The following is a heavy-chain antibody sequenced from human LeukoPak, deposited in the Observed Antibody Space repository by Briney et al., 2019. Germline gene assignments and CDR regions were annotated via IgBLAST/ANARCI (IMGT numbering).Heavy chain of an antibody. Sequence: SETLSLTCNVSGGSISSDDYYWSWIRQPPGKGLVWIGYIYYSGSTYYNPSLKSRVTISIDMSKNQFSLKLNSVTAADTAMYYCARGDFVQVPAAKTGWFDPSGPGTLVTVSS. CDR1: GGSISSDDYY. CDR2: IYYSGST. J-gene: IGHJ5*02. CDR3: ARGDFVQVPAAKTGWFDP. V-gene: IGHV4-30-4*08. D-gene: IGHD2-2*01.